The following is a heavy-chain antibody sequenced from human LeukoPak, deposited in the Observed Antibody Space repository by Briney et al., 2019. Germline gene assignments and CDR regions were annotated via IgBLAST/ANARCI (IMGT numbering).Heavy chain of an antibody. Sequence: ASVKVSCKASGYTFTSCAMNWVRLAPGQGLEWMGWINTNTGNPTYAQGFTGRFVFSLDTSVSTAYLQISSLKAEDTAVCYCASDMEIRDSSGFNWGQGTLVTVSS. CDR2: INTNTGNP. D-gene: IGHD3-22*01. V-gene: IGHV7-4-1*02. CDR3: ASDMEIRDSSGFN. CDR1: GYTFTSCA. J-gene: IGHJ4*02.